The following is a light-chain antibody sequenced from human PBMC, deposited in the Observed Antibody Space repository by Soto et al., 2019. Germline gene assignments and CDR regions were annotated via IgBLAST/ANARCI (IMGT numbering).Light chain of an antibody. CDR3: QHYNSYSEA. J-gene: IGKJ1*01. CDR1: QTISSW. CDR2: KAS. Sequence: DIQIPQSPSTLSGSGGDRVSITCLSSQTISSWLAWYQQKPGKAPKLLIYKASTLKSGVPSRFSGSGSGTEFTLTISSLQPDDFATYYCQHYNSYSEAFGQGTKVDIK. V-gene: IGKV1-5*03.